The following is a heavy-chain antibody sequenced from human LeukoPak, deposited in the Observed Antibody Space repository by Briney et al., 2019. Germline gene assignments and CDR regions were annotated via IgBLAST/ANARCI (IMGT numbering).Heavy chain of an antibody. CDR2: ISYDGSNK. CDR3: ARDHHMDCSGGSCYSGFDY. J-gene: IGHJ4*02. V-gene: IGHV3-30*03. CDR1: GFIFEDYG. Sequence: GGSLRLSCAASGFIFEDYGMNWVRQAPGKGLEWVAVISYDGSNKYYADSVKGRFTISRDNSKNTLYLQMNSLRAEDTAVYYCARDHHMDCSGGSCYSGFDYWGQGTLVTVSS. D-gene: IGHD2-15*01.